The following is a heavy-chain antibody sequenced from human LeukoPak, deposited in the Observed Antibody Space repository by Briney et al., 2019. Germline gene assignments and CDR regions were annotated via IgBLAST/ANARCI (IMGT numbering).Heavy chain of an antibody. CDR2: IYTSGST. CDR1: GGSMSSGSYY. J-gene: IGHJ6*03. Sequence: SETLSLTCTLSGGSMSSGSYYWSWIRQPAGKGLEWIGRIYTSGSTKYNPSVESRVTISVDTPKNQFSLKLNSVTAADTAVYYCARHSAAAIRYYYYYIDVWGKGTTVTFSS. D-gene: IGHD2-2*01. V-gene: IGHV4-61*02. CDR3: ARHSAAAIRYYYYYIDV.